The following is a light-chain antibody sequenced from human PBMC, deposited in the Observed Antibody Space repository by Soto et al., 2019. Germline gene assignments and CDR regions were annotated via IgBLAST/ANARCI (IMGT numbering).Light chain of an antibody. CDR1: SSDVGNYKY. CDR2: GVS. J-gene: IGLJ3*02. CDR3: SSYAGSNLWV. V-gene: IGLV2-8*01. Sequence: QSALTQSPSASGSPGQSVTISCTGTSSDVGNYKYVSWYQQHLGKAPKLMIYGVSKRPSGVPDRFSGSKSGNTASLTVSGLQVEYEADYYCSSYAGSNLWVFGGGTKLTVL.